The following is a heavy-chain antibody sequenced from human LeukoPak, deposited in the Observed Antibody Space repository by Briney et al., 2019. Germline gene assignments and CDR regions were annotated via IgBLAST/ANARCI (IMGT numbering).Heavy chain of an antibody. D-gene: IGHD6-19*01. J-gene: IGHJ5*02. CDR2: IYYSGST. CDR3: ARVGYSSGWYGHWFDP. CDR1: GGSISSYY. Sequence: PSETLSLTCTVSGGSISSYYWSWIRQPPGKGLEWIGNIYYSGSTNYNPSLKSRVTISVDTSKNQFSLKLSSVTAADTAVYYCARVGYSSGWYGHWFDPWGQGTLVTVSS. V-gene: IGHV4-59*01.